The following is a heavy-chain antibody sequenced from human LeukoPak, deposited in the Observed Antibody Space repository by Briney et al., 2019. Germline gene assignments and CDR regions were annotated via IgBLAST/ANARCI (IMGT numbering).Heavy chain of an antibody. D-gene: IGHD3-10*01. J-gene: IGHJ4*02. CDR2: INHSGST. CDR1: GGSFSGYY. V-gene: IGHV4-34*01. Sequence: PSETLSLTCAVYGGSFSGYYWSWIRQPPGKGLEWIGEINHSGSTNYNPSLKSRVTISVDTSKNQFSLKLSSVTAADTAVYYCARSVRGVMFVDYWGQGTLVTVSS. CDR3: ARSVRGVMFVDY.